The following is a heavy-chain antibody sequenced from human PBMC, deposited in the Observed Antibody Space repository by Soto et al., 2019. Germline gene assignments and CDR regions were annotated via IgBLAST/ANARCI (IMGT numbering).Heavy chain of an antibody. CDR2: ISGSGGST. CDR3: AKDHLGYSYGGYDY. D-gene: IGHD5-18*01. CDR1: GFTFSSYA. V-gene: IGHV3-23*01. J-gene: IGHJ4*02. Sequence: EVQLLESGGGLVQPGGSLRLSCAASGFTFSSYAMSWVRQAPGKGLDWVSAISGSGGSTYYADSVKGRFTISRDNSKNTLYLQMNSLRAEDTAVYYCAKDHLGYSYGGYDYWGKGTLVTVSS.